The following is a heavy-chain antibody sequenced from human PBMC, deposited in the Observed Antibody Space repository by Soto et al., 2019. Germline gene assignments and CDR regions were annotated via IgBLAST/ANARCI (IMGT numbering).Heavy chain of an antibody. CDR2: IYYSGST. CDR3: AREGGIVGATAADY. Sequence: QVQLQESGPGLVKPSQTLSLTCTVSGGSISSGGHYWSWIRQHPGKGLEWIGYIYYSGSTYYNPSLKSRVTISVDTSKNQVSRKLSSVTAADTAVYYCAREGGIVGATAADYWGQGTLVTVSS. V-gene: IGHV4-31*03. J-gene: IGHJ4*02. CDR1: GGSISSGGHY. D-gene: IGHD1-26*01.